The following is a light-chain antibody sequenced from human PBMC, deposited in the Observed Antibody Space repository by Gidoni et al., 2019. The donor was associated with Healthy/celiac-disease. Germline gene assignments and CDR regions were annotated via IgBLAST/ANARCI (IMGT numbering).Light chain of an antibody. CDR3: QQRGNWPPT. V-gene: IGKV3-11*01. CDR1: QSVSSY. J-gene: IGKJ5*01. CDR2: DAS. Sequence: EIVSTQSPATLSLSPGERATLPCRASQSVSSYLAWYQQKPGQAPRLLIYDASNRATGIPARFSGSGSGTDFTLTISSLEPEDFAVYYCQQRGNWPPTFGQGTRLEIK.